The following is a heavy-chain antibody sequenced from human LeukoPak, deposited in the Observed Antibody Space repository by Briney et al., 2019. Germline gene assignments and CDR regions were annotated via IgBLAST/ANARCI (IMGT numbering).Heavy chain of an antibody. CDR1: GFTFSSYA. D-gene: IGHD2-15*01. J-gene: IGHJ6*03. CDR2: ISYDGSNK. CDR3: ARDPLGYCSGGSCYFYYMDV. V-gene: IGHV3-30*04. Sequence: GGSLRLSCAASGFTFSSYAMHWVRQAPGKGLEWVAVISYDGSNKYYADSVKGRFTISRDNSKNTLHLQMNSLRAEDTAVYYCARDPLGYCSGGSCYFYYMDVWGKGTTVTVSS.